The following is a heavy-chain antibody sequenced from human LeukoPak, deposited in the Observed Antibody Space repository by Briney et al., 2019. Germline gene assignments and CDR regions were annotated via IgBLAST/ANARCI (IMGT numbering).Heavy chain of an antibody. Sequence: GGSLRLSCAASGSTFSIYSMNWVRQAPGRGLEWVSSISSSSSFIYYADSIKGRFTISRDNAKNTLYLQMNSLRAEDTAVYYCAKDGRFGELPDYWGQGTLVTVSS. D-gene: IGHD3-10*01. CDR1: GSTFSIYS. CDR3: AKDGRFGELPDY. J-gene: IGHJ4*02. CDR2: ISSSSSFI. V-gene: IGHV3-21*01.